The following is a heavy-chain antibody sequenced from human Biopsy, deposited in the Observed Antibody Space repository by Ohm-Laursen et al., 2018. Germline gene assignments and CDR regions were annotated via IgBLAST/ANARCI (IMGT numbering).Heavy chain of an antibody. CDR2: IYPNSGDS. D-gene: IGHD3-3*01. Sequence: SSVKVSCKAFGDAVLGYYLHWVRQAPGQGLEWMGSIYPNSGDSDFAQKFQGRVSMTRDTSVSTAYLELSSLRSDDTAIYYCARDLLEWSLPSWGQGTLVTVSS. V-gene: IGHV1-2*02. CDR1: GDAVLGYY. CDR3: ARDLLEWSLPS. J-gene: IGHJ4*02.